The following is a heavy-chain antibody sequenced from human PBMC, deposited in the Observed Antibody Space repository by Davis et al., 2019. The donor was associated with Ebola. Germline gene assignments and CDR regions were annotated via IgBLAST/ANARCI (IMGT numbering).Heavy chain of an antibody. J-gene: IGHJ3*02. V-gene: IGHV4-30-4*01. CDR1: GGSISSGDYY. CDR2: IYYSGST. Sequence: SETLSLTCTVSGGSISSGDYYWSWIRQPPGKGLEWIGYIYYSGSTYYNPSLKSRVTISVDTSKNQFSLKVSSVTAADTAVYYCARGAITMMLFGAFDIWGQGTMVTVSS. D-gene: IGHD3-22*01. CDR3: ARGAITMMLFGAFDI.